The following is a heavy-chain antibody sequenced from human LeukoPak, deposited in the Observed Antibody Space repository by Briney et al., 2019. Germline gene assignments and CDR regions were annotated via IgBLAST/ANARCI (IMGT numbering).Heavy chain of an antibody. V-gene: IGHV1-18*01. CDR2: ISAYSGNT. Sequence: ASVKVSCKASGYTFTSYGISWVRQAPGQGLEWMGWISAYSGNTNYAQKLQGRVTMTTDTSTSTAYMELRSLRSDDTAVYYCARVSGWDIVVVPTQNYWGQGTLVTVSS. J-gene: IGHJ4*02. D-gene: IGHD2-2*01. CDR3: ARVSGWDIVVVPTQNY. CDR1: GYTFTSYG.